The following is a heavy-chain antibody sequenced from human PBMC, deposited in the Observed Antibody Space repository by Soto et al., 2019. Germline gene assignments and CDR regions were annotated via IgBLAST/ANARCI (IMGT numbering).Heavy chain of an antibody. V-gene: IGHV1-69*13. CDR3: ASYCSSASCANYYYYGMDV. Sequence: SVKVSCKASGGTFSSYAISWVRQAPGQGLEWMGGIIPIFGTANYAQKFQGRVTITADESTSTAYMELSSLRSEDTAVYYCASYCSSASCANYYYYGMDVWGQGTTVTVSS. J-gene: IGHJ6*02. D-gene: IGHD2-2*01. CDR2: IIPIFGTA. CDR1: GGTFSSYA.